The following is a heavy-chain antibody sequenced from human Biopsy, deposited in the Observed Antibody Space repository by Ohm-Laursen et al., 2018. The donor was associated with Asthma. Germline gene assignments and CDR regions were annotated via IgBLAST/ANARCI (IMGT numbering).Heavy chain of an antibody. D-gene: IGHD6-6*01. V-gene: IGHV4-59*03. CDR1: GDSIRRDY. CDR2: IYYSGST. J-gene: IGHJ4*02. Sequence: SDTLSLTCTVSGDSIRRDYWSWIRQPPGRGLEWVGYIYYSGSTNYNPSPKSRITISVDASKNQFSLKLNSVTAADTAIYYCAVYSSGGFDYWGQGSLVTVSS. CDR3: AVYSSGGFDY.